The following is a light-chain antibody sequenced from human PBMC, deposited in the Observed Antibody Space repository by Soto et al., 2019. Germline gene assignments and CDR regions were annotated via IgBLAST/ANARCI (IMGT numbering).Light chain of an antibody. CDR3: QQSYSTSLMYT. CDR1: QSISSY. J-gene: IGKJ2*01. V-gene: IGKV1-39*01. Sequence: DIQMTQSPSSLSASVGDSVTITCRASQSISSYLNWYQQKPGKAPKLLIYAASSLQSGVPSRFSGSGSGTDFTLLISSLQPDDFATYYSQQSYSTSLMYTIGQGTKLEIK. CDR2: AAS.